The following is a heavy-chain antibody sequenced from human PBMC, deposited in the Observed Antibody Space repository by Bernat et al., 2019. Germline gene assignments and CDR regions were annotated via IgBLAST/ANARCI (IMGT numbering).Heavy chain of an antibody. J-gene: IGHJ4*02. CDR1: GFTFSGNY. D-gene: IGHD2-8*01. CDR3: ARGPPSVMS. CDR2: IYSGGTT. V-gene: IGHV3-66*01. Sequence: VQLVESGGGLVKPGGSLRLSCAASGFTFSGNYMSWVRQAPGKGLEWVSVIYSGGTTNYADSVKGRFAISRDNSRNTLYLLMNSLTAGDTAMYFCARGPPSVMSWGQGTLVTVSS.